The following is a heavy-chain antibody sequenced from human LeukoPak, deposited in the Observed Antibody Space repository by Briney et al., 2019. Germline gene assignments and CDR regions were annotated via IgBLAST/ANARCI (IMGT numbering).Heavy chain of an antibody. CDR3: ARDSTYYYDSSGYTYFDY. Sequence: PSETLSLTCTVSGGSISSYYWSWIRQPPGKGLEWIGYIYYSGSTNYNPSLKSRVTISVDTSKNQFSLKLSSVTAADTAVYYCARDSTYYYDSSGYTYFDYWGQGTLVTVSS. CDR1: GGSISSYY. CDR2: IYYSGST. V-gene: IGHV4-59*01. J-gene: IGHJ4*02. D-gene: IGHD3-22*01.